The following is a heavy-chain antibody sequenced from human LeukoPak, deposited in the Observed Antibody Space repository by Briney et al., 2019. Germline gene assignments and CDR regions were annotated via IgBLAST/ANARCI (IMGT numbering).Heavy chain of an antibody. V-gene: IGHV3-23*01. CDR1: GFTFSSYA. CDR2: ISGSGGST. J-gene: IGHJ4*02. D-gene: IGHD2-8*02. Sequence: GGSLRLSCAASGFTFSSYAMSWVRQAPGKGLEWVSAISGSGGSTYYADSVKGRFTISRDNSKNTLYLQMNSLRAEDTAVYYCARVWSLVAPSEYYFDYWGQGTLVTVSS. CDR3: ARVWSLVAPSEYYFDY.